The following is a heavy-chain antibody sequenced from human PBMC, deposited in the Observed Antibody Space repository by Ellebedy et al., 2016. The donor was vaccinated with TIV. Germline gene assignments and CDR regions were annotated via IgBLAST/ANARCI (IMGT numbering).Heavy chain of an antibody. CDR3: ARESVRYFDWDY. D-gene: IGHD3-9*01. J-gene: IGHJ4*02. V-gene: IGHV3-74*01. Sequence: GESLKISCVASGFTLSGYWMHWVRQVPGKGLVWLARINTDGISTSYADSVEGRFTISRDNAKKTLYLEMSGLRSDDTAVYYCARESVRYFDWDYWGQGTLVAV. CDR1: GFTLSGYW. CDR2: INTDGIST.